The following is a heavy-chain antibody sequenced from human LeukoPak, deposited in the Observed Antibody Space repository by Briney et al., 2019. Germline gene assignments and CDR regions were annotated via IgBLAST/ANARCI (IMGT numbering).Heavy chain of an antibody. V-gene: IGHV1-8*01. Sequence: ASLKVSCKASGYTFTSYDINWVRQATGQGLEWMGWMNLNSGNTGYAQKFQGRVTMTRNTSISTAYMELSSLRSEATAVYYCARQYNWNDHNWFDPWGQGTLVTVSS. CDR2: MNLNSGNT. CDR1: GYTFTSYD. CDR3: ARQYNWNDHNWFDP. J-gene: IGHJ5*02. D-gene: IGHD1-20*01.